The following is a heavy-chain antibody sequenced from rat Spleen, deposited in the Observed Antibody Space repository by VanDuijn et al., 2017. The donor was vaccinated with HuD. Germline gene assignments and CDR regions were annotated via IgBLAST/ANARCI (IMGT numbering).Heavy chain of an antibody. CDR3: ARGRLFDY. CDR1: GFTFSSFP. V-gene: IGHV5-46*01. CDR2: ISNSGGST. J-gene: IGHJ2*01. Sequence: EVQVVEFGGGLAQPGRSMKLSCAASGFTFSSFPMAWVRQAPTKGLEWVATISNSGGSTYYRDSVKGRFTISRGNAENSLYLQMDSLRSEDTATYYCARGRLFDYWGQGVMVTVSS.